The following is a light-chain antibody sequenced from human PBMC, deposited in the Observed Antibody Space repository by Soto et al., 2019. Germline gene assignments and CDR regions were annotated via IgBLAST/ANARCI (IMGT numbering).Light chain of an antibody. Sequence: EIVLTQSPGTLSLSPGERATLSCRASQSVNNYLAWYQRKPGQAPRLLIYGASSRATGIPDRFSGSGSGTDFTLTISRLEPEDFAVYYCHQYGGSPQTFGQGTKVEIK. CDR3: HQYGGSPQT. J-gene: IGKJ1*01. CDR1: QSVNNY. V-gene: IGKV3-20*01. CDR2: GAS.